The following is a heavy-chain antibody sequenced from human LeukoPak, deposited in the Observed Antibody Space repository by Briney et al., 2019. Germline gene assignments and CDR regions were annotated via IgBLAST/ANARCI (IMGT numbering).Heavy chain of an antibody. D-gene: IGHD2-15*01. CDR3: AREEGNIVVVVAALDAFDI. CDR2: IRYDGSNK. J-gene: IGHJ3*02. CDR1: GFTFSSYG. V-gene: IGHV3-30*02. Sequence: GGSLRLSCAASGFTFSSYGMHWVRQAPGKGLEWVAFIRYDGSNKYYADSVKGRFTISRDNSKNTLYLQMNSLRAEDTAVYYCAREEGNIVVVVAALDAFDIWGQGTMVTVSS.